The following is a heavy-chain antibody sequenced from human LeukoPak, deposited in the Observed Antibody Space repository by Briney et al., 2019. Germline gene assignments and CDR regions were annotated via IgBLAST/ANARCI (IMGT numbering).Heavy chain of an antibody. J-gene: IGHJ3*01. CDR1: GGSISSSY. CDR3: ARGVSHGFDV. CDR2: IYISGTT. V-gene: IGHV4-4*07. Sequence: SETLSLTCTPSGGSISSSYSCWLRQPAGKGLEWIGRIYISGTTNYNPSLKSRVTMSVDTSKNQFSLKVTSVTAADTAVYYCARGVSHGFDVWGQGTMVTVSS.